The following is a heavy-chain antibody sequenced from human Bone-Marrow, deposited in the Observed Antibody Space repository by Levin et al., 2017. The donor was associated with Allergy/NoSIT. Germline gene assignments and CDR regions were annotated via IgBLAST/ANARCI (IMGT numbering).Heavy chain of an antibody. J-gene: IGHJ6*03. D-gene: IGHD3-16*01. CDR1: GFTFRTYG. Sequence: PGGSLRLSCAASGFTFRTYGMHWVRQAPGKGLEWVAVIWHDGSNQHYADSVKGRFIIARDNSDNTLYLQMDSLRAEDTAVYYCARGGGVPAVRGGFYMGVWGKGTAVTVSS. CDR2: IWHDGSNQ. V-gene: IGHV3-33*01. CDR3: ARGGGVPAVRGGFYMGV.